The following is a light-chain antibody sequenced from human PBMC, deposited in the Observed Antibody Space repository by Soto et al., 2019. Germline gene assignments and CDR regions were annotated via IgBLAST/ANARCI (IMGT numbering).Light chain of an antibody. CDR2: GAS. J-gene: IGKJ3*01. CDR3: QQRSNWL. Sequence: EIVFTQSPGTLSLSPGERATLSCRASQSVSSTYLIWYQQKPGQAPRLLIYGASSRATGVPDRFSGGGSGTEFTLTVSSLQPDDSAVYYCQQRSNWLFGPGTKVDIK. V-gene: IGKV3D-20*02. CDR1: QSVSSTY.